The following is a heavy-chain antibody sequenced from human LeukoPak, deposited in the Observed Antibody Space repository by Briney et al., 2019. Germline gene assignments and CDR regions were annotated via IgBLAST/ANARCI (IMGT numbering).Heavy chain of an antibody. CDR2: IIPIFGTA. J-gene: IGHJ3*02. CDR3: ASPTYYYDSSGYYYAFDI. Sequence: SVKVSCKASGGTFSSYAISWVRRAPGQGLEWMGRIIPIFGTANYAQKFQGRVTITTDESTSTAYMELSSLRSEDTAVYYCASPTYYYDSSGYYYAFDIWGQGTMVTVSS. CDR1: GGTFSSYA. V-gene: IGHV1-69*05. D-gene: IGHD3-22*01.